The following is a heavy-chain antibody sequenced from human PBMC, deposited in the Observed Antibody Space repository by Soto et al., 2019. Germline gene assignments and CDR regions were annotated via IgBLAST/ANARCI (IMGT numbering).Heavy chain of an antibody. J-gene: IGHJ6*02. Sequence: PSETLSLTCTVSGGSISSSSYYWGWIRQPPGKGLEWIGSIYYSGSTYYNPSLKSRVTISVDTSKNQFSLKLSSVTAADTAVYYCARRRRGDSSGYYPDYYGMDVWGPGTTVTVSS. CDR2: IYYSGST. CDR1: GGSISSSSYY. CDR3: ARRRRGDSSGYYPDYYGMDV. V-gene: IGHV4-39*01. D-gene: IGHD3-22*01.